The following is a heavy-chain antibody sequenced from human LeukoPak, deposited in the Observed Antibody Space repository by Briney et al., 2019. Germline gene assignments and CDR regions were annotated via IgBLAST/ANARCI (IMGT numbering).Heavy chain of an antibody. CDR2: INNNGSTT. J-gene: IGHJ4*02. CDR1: GFTFSSYW. CDR3: ARDLSYVGATGGDFDY. D-gene: IGHD1-26*01. Sequence: PGGSLRLSCAASGFTFSSYWMHWVRQAPGKGLVWVSLINNNGSTTSYADSVKGRFTILSDNSKNTLHLQMHSLRAEDTAVYYCARDLSYVGATGGDFDYWGQGTLVTVSS. V-gene: IGHV3-74*01.